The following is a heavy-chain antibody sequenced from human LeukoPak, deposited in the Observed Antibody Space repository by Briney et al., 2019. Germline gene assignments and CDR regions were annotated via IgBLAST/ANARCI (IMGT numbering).Heavy chain of an antibody. CDR2: ISGSGKNI. CDR3: AMGYSGYDLAPFEYYYYYMDV. D-gene: IGHD5-12*01. CDR1: GFTFSNYE. J-gene: IGHJ6*03. Sequence: GGSLRLSCAASGFTFSNYEMNWVRQAPGKGLEWVSYISGSGKNIYYADSVKGRFTISRDNAKNSLYLQMNSLRAEDTAVYYCAMGYSGYDLAPFEYYYYYMDVWGKGTTVTISS. V-gene: IGHV3-48*03.